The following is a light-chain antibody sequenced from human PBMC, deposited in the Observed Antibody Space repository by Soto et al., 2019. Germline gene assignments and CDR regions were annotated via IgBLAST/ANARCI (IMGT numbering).Light chain of an antibody. V-gene: IGLV1-44*01. CDR1: TSNIGRNS. J-gene: IGLJ2*01. CDR2: SNF. CDR3: SSWDDSLNGVL. Sequence: QSVLTQPPSASGTPGQRVTISCSGSTSNIGRNSVNWYQHLPGTAPQLLIYSNFQRLSGVPDRFSASKSGTSASLAIIGLQSEYEADYYCSSWDDSLNGVLFGGGTKLTVL.